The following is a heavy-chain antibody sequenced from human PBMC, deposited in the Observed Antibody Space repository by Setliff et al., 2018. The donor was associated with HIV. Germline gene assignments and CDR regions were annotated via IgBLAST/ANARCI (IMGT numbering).Heavy chain of an antibody. V-gene: IGHV4-39*02. Sequence: SETLSLTCTVSGGSISNSNYFWGWIRQPPGKGLEWIGRIYSSGSTYYQPSLQGRVSMSIDSSKNHFSLSLRYVTAADTAVYYCAGSFSGRYFWSGYYTGPDPKGENAFDIWGQGTMVTVSS. CDR1: GGSISNSNYF. CDR2: IYSSGST. D-gene: IGHD3-3*01. J-gene: IGHJ3*02. CDR3: AGSFSGRYFWSGYYTGPDPKGENAFDI.